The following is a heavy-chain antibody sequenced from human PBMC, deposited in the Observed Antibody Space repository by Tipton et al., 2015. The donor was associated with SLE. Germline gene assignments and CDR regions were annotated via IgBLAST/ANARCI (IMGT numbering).Heavy chain of an antibody. Sequence: TLSLTCTVSGGSISSSSYYWGWIRQPPGKGLEWIGSIYYSGSTYYNPSLKSRVTISVDTSKNQFSLKLSSVTAADTAVYYCASLSRGGYNNLAYWGQGTLVTVSS. D-gene: IGHD5-24*01. CDR3: ASLSRGGYNNLAY. J-gene: IGHJ4*02. CDR2: IYYSGST. CDR1: GGSISSSSYY. V-gene: IGHV4-39*07.